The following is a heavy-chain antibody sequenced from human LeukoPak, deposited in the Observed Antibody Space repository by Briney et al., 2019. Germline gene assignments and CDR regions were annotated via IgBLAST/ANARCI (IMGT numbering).Heavy chain of an antibody. D-gene: IGHD6-19*01. V-gene: IGHV4-59*01. CDR2: IFYSGST. CDR3: ARGAVAGQDFDY. J-gene: IGHJ4*02. CDR1: GGSISSYH. Sequence: SETLSLTCTVSGGSISSYHWSWIRQPPGKGLEWIGYIFYSGSTNYNPSLKNRVTISGDTSKNQFSLELSSVTTADTAAYYCARGAVAGQDFDYWGQGTLVTVSS.